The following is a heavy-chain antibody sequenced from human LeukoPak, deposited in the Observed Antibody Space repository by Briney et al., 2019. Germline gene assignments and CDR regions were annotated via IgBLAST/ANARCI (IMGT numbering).Heavy chain of an antibody. CDR2: ADIDGGST. J-gene: IGHJ4*02. CDR1: GFTFSNYA. Sequence: PGGSLRLSCAASGFTFSNYALHWVRQAPGKGLEYVSAADIDGGSTYYANSVKGRFTISRDNSKSTLYLQMDSLRPEDMAVYYCTSRDDSGYWGQGTLVTVSS. D-gene: IGHD5-24*01. V-gene: IGHV3-64*01. CDR3: TSRDDSGY.